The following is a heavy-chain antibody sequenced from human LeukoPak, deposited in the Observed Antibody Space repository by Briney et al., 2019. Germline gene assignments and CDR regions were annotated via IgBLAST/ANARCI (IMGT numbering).Heavy chain of an antibody. CDR2: IKSKTDGGTT. CDR1: GFTFSNAW. Sequence: SGGSLRLSCAASGFTFSNAWMSGARKAPGRGLEWVGRIKSKTDGGTTDYAAPVKGRFTISRDDSKNTLYLQMNSLRAEDTAVYYCARDIVSGSYLGYMDVWGKGTTVTVSS. V-gene: IGHV3-15*01. D-gene: IGHD1-26*01. CDR3: ARDIVSGSYLGYMDV. J-gene: IGHJ6*03.